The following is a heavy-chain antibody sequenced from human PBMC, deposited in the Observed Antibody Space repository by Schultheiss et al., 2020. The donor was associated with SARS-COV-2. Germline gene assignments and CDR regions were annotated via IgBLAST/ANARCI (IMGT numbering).Heavy chain of an antibody. J-gene: IGHJ4*02. V-gene: IGHV3-15*01. CDR3: TTASGGSSGWYSDY. CDR2: IKSKTDGGTT. CDR1: GFTFSNAW. D-gene: IGHD6-19*01. Sequence: GGSLRLSCAASGFTFSNAWMSWVRQAPGKGLEWVGRIKSKTDGGTTDYAAPVKGRFTISRDDSKNTLYLQMNSLKTEDTAVYYCTTASGGSSGWYSDYWGQGTLVTVSS.